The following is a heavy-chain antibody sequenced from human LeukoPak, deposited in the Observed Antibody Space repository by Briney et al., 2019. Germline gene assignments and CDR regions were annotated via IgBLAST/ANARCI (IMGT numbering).Heavy chain of an antibody. CDR3: ARVREKRYYYDSSGYSDY. J-gene: IGHJ4*02. V-gene: IGHV3-21*01. CDR1: GFTFSSYS. Sequence: GGSLRLSCAASGFTFSSYSMNWVRQAPGKGLEWVSSISSSSSYIYYADSVKGRFTISRDNAKNSLYLQMNSLRAGDTAVYYCARVREKRYYYDSSGYSDYWGQGTLVTVSS. D-gene: IGHD3-22*01. CDR2: ISSSSSYI.